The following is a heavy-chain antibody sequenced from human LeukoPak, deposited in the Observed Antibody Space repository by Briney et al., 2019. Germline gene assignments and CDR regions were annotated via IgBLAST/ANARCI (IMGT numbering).Heavy chain of an antibody. J-gene: IGHJ4*02. Sequence: GGSLRLSCVASGFTFSGYAMSWVRQAPGKGLEWVSSISGSGASTYYADSAKGRFTSSRDNSKNTLYLQVNNLRAEDTAVYYCAKESRYYYGSGSFSSQFDYWGQGNLVTVSS. CDR3: AKESRYYYGSGSFSSQFDY. V-gene: IGHV3-23*01. CDR2: ISGSGAST. CDR1: GFTFSGYA. D-gene: IGHD3-10*01.